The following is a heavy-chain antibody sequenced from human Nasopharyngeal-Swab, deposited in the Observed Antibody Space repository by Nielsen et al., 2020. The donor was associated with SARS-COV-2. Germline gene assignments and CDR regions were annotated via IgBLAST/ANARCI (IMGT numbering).Heavy chain of an antibody. CDR1: GGSIGSSSYY. Sequence: SETLSLTCTVSGGSIGSSSYYWGWIRQPPGKGLEWIGSIYYSGSTYYNPSLKSRVTISVDTSKNQFSLKLSSVTAADTAVYYCARRQGGWLQAVHYFDYWGQGTLVTVSS. CDR2: IYYSGST. CDR3: ARRQGGWLQAVHYFDY. V-gene: IGHV4-39*01. D-gene: IGHD5-24*01. J-gene: IGHJ4*02.